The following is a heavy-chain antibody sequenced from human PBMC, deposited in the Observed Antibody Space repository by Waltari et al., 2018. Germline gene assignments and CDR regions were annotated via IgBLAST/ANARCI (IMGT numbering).Heavy chain of an antibody. Sequence: EVQLVQSGAEVKKPGESLKISCKGSGYSFTSYWIGWVRQMPGKGLEWMGIIYPVAAETRYSPSFQGQVTISADKSISTAYLQWSSLKASDTAMYYCARGYNWNWSWFDPWGQGTLVTVSS. D-gene: IGHD1-7*01. CDR2: IYPVAAET. V-gene: IGHV5-51*03. J-gene: IGHJ5*02. CDR3: ARGYNWNWSWFDP. CDR1: GYSFTSYW.